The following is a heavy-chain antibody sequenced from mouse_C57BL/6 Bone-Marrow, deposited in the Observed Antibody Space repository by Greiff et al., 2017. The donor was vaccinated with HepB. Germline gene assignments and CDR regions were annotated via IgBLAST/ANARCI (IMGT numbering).Heavy chain of an antibody. V-gene: IGHV6-3*01. Sequence: EVKLVESGGGLVQPGGSMKLSCVASGFTFSNYWMNWVRQSPEKGLEWVAQIRLKSDNYATHYAESVKGRFTISRDDSKSSVYLQMNNLRAEDTGIYYCTMVYYYGSSYPYFDYWGQGTTLTVSS. D-gene: IGHD1-1*01. CDR2: IRLKSDNYAT. CDR3: TMVYYYGSSYPYFDY. J-gene: IGHJ2*01. CDR1: GFTFSNYW.